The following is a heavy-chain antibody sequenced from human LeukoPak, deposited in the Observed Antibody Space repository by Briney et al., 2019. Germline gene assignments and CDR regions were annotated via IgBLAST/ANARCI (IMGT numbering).Heavy chain of an antibody. V-gene: IGHV1-8*01. D-gene: IGHD6-13*01. CDR3: ARALAAAGSLDY. CDR2: MNPNSGNT. CDR1: GYTFTSYD. J-gene: IGHJ4*02. Sequence: ASVKVSCKASGYTFTSYDINWVRQASGQGLEWMGWMNPNSGNTGYAQKFQGRVTMTRNTSISTAYMELSSLRSEDTAVYYCARALAAAGSLDYWGQGTLVTVSS.